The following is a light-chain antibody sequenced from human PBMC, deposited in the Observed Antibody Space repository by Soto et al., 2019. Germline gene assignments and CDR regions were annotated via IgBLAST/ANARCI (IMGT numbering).Light chain of an antibody. J-gene: IGLJ2*01. V-gene: IGLV4-69*01. Sequence: QPVLTQSPSASASLGASVKLTCTLSSGHSSYAIAWHQQQPEKGPRYLMKLNSDGSHSKGDGIPDRFSGSSSGAERYLTIPRPPSEGWADLFRPTWGTGTVVFGGGTKLTVL. CDR3: PTWGTGTVV. CDR2: LNSDGSH. CDR1: SGHSSYA.